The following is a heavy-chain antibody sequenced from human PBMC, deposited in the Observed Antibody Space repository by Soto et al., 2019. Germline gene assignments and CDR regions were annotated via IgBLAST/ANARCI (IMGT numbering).Heavy chain of an antibody. V-gene: IGHV1-69*01. CDR3: ARSQGSSTSLAIYYYYYYGMDV. J-gene: IGHJ6*02. D-gene: IGHD2-2*01. Sequence: QVQLVQCGGEVKKPGSSVMVSCKAFGGTFSSYAISWVRQAPGQGLKWMGGIIPISETTNYAQKFQGRVTITADESKSTAYMELSSPRSEDTAVYYCARSQGSSTSLAIYYYYYYGMDVWGQGTTVTVSS. CDR2: IIPISETT. CDR1: GGTFSSYA.